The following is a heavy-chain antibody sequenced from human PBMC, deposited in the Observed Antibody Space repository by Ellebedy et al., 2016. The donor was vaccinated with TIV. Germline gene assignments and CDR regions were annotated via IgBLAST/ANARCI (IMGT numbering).Heavy chain of an antibody. Sequence: GGSLRLXCAASGFTFSSYWMHWVRQAPGKGLVWVSRINSDGSSTSYADSVKGRFTISRDNAKNTLYLQMNSLRAEDTAVYYCAKSMSGVIVTYYFDYWGQGTLVTVSS. J-gene: IGHJ4*02. CDR1: GFTFSSYW. CDR2: INSDGSST. V-gene: IGHV3-74*01. D-gene: IGHD3-16*02. CDR3: AKSMSGVIVTYYFDY.